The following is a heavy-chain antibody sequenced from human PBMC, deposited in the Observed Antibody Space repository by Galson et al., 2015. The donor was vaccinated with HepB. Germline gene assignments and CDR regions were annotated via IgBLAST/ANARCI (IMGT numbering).Heavy chain of an antibody. J-gene: IGHJ4*02. CDR2: IDWDDDK. D-gene: IGHD6-19*01. CDR1: GFSLSTSGMC. Sequence: PALVKPTQTLTLTCTFSGFSLSTSGMCVSWIRQPPGKALEWLALIDWDDDKYYSTSLKTRLTISKDTSKNQVVLTMTNMDPVDTATYYCARSLWVAGTQTYYFDYWGQGTLVTVSS. CDR3: ARSLWVAGTQTYYFDY. V-gene: IGHV2-70*01.